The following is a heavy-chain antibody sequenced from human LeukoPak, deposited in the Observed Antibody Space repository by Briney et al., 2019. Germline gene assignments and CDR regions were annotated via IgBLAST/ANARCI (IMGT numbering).Heavy chain of an antibody. J-gene: IGHJ6*02. CDR2: IIPIFGTA. D-gene: IGHD4-11*01. CDR3: ARVHSNYYYYGMDV. CDR1: GGTFSSYA. V-gene: IGHV1-69*13. Sequence: SVKVSCKASGGTFSSYAISWVRQAPGQGLEWMGGIIPIFGTANYAQKFQGRVTITADESTSTAYMELRSLRSDDTAVYYCARVHSNYYYYGMDVWGQGTTVTVSS.